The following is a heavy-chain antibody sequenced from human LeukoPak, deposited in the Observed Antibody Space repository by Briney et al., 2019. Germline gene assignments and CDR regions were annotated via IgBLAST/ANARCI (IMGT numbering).Heavy chain of an antibody. CDR3: AKARGSGWHDPWYLDY. V-gene: IGHV3-33*06. D-gene: IGHD6-19*01. Sequence: ERSLRLSCAASGFTFSNYAMHWVRQAPGTGLELVAVIWFDGTNKYYGDSVRGRFTISRDNSKNRLYLQMNTLRAEDTAVYYCAKARGSGWHDPWYLDYWGQGTLVAVSS. CDR2: IWFDGTNK. CDR1: GFTFSNYA. J-gene: IGHJ4*02.